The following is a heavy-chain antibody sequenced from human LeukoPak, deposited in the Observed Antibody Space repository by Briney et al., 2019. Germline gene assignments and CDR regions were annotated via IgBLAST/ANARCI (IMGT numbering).Heavy chain of an antibody. V-gene: IGHV4-34*01. J-gene: IGHJ6*03. Sequence: SETLSLTCAFSGFAVTDNFWTWIRQPPGKGLEWIGEINHGGTPTYSPSLKSQVRMSLDTSRNHFSLNLTSVTAADTAVYFCASGHYFNYYMDVWGKGTTVTVSS. CDR2: INHGGTP. CDR1: GFAVTDNF. CDR3: ASGHYFNYYMDV.